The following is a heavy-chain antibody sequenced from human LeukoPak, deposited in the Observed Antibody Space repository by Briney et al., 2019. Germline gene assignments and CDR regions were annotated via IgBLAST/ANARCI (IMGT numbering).Heavy chain of an antibody. CDR1: GFAFSSYG. CDR3: AKWAYSSGWNPFDY. J-gene: IGHJ4*02. Sequence: GGSLRLSCAASGFAFSSYGMHWVRQAPGKGLEWVAVIWYDGSNKYYADSVKGRFTISRDNSKNTLYLQMNSLRAEDTAVYYCAKWAYSSGWNPFDYWGRGTLVTVSS. D-gene: IGHD6-19*01. CDR2: IWYDGSNK. V-gene: IGHV3-33*06.